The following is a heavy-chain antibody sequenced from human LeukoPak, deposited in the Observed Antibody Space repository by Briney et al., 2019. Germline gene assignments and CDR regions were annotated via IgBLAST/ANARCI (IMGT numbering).Heavy chain of an antibody. CDR1: GFTFSIYA. CDR3: ARDHWAYYGSGSYDY. D-gene: IGHD3-10*01. J-gene: IGHJ4*02. CDR2: ISGSGGTA. Sequence: GGSLRLSCAASGFTFSIYAMSWVRHAPGKGLEWVSAISGSGGTAYYADSVKGRFTISRDNSKNTLYLQMNSLRAEDTAVYYCARDHWAYYGSGSYDYWGQGTLATLSS. V-gene: IGHV3-23*01.